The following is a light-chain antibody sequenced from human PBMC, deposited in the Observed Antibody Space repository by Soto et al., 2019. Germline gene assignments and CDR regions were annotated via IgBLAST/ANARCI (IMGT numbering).Light chain of an antibody. CDR2: WAS. Sequence: DIVMTQSPDSLAVSLGERATINCKSSQSVLYSSNNKNYLAWYQQKPGQPPKLLIYWASTRESGVPDRFSGSGSGTDFTLTISSLQAEDVAAYYCQQYYSTPFTFGPGTKVEIK. CDR3: QQYYSTPFT. J-gene: IGKJ3*01. CDR1: QSVLYSSNNKNY. V-gene: IGKV4-1*01.